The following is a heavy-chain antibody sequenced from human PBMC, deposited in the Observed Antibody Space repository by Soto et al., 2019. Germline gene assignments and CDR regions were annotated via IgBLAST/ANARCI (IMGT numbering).Heavy chain of an antibody. CDR3: ARGFAYCSSTSCWNYYYYYGMDV. Sequence: SETLSLTCAVYGGSFSGYYWSWIRQPPGKGLEWIGEINHSGSTNDNPSLKSRVTISVDTSKNQFSLKLSSVTAADTAVYYCARGFAYCSSTSCWNYYYYYGMDVWGQGTTVTVSS. CDR1: GGSFSGYY. J-gene: IGHJ6*02. CDR2: INHSGST. D-gene: IGHD2-2*01. V-gene: IGHV4-34*01.